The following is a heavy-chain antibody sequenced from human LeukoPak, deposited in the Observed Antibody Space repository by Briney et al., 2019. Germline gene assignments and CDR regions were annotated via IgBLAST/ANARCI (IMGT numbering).Heavy chain of an antibody. J-gene: IGHJ4*02. V-gene: IGHV5-51*01. D-gene: IGHD3-10*01. CDR3: ARLFRGAYYYGSGSSSADY. CDR2: IEPGDSDT. CDR1: GYSFTSYL. Sequence: GESLKISCKGSGYSFTSYLIGWVRQMPGKGLEWMGIIEPGDSDTRYSPSFQGQVTISADKSISTAYLQWSSLKASDTAMYYCARLFRGAYYYGSGSSSADYWGQGTLVTVSS.